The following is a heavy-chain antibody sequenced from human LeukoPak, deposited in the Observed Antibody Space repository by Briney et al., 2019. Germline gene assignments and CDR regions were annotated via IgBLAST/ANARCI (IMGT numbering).Heavy chain of an antibody. CDR2: INPNRGGT. D-gene: IGHD3-16*02. V-gene: IGHV1-2*02. CDR3: ARAPYDYVWGSYRYRGYMDV. Sequence: ASGKVSCKSSGYTFTGYYMHWVRQAPGQGLEWMGWINPNRGGTNYAQKFHGRVTITSDTSNSAAYMELSRLRSEDTAVYYCARAPYDYVWGSYRYRGYMDVWGKGTTVTVSS. J-gene: IGHJ6*03. CDR1: GYTFTGYY.